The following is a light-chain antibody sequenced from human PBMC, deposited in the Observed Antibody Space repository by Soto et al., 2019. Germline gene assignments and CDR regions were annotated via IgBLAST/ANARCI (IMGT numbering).Light chain of an antibody. CDR3: TSWTTSTTMI. V-gene: IGLV2-14*03. Sequence: QSALTQPASVSGSPGQSITISCTGTSSDIGAYNFVSWYQQQPGKAPKLMLYDVNIRPSGVSNLFSGSKSGNTASLTISGLQAEDEADYYCTSWTTSTTMIFGGGTKVTVL. CDR2: DVN. CDR1: SSDIGAYNF. J-gene: IGLJ2*01.